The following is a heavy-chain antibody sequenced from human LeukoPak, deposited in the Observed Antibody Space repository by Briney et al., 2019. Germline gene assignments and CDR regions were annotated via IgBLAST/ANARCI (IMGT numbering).Heavy chain of an antibody. CDR2: ISAYNGNT. V-gene: IGHV1-18*01. D-gene: IGHD6-13*01. J-gene: IGHJ4*02. CDR1: GYTFTSYG. CDR3: ARGHYIAPAGIPNRADY. Sequence: ASVKVSCKASGYTFTSYGISWVRQAPGQGLEWMGWISAYNGNTNYAQKLQGRVTLTTDTSTSTAYMELRSLRSDDTAVYYCARGHYIAPAGIPNRADYWGQGTLVTVSS.